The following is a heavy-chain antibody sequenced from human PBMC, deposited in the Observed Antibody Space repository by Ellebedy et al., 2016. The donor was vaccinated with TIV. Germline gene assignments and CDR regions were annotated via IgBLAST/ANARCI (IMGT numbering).Heavy chain of an antibody. CDR1: GGTFSSYA. CDR3: ARGLPAYYDILTGYYSFDY. D-gene: IGHD3-9*01. V-gene: IGHV1-69*13. CDR2: IIPIFGTA. J-gene: IGHJ4*02. Sequence: ASVKVSCKASGGTFSSYAISWVRQAPGQGLEWMGGIIPIFGTANYAQKFQGRVTITADESTSTAYMELSSLRSEDTAVYYCARGLPAYYDILTGYYSFDYWGQGTLVTVSS.